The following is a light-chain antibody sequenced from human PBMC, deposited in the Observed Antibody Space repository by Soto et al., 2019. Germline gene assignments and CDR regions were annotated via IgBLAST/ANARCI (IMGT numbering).Light chain of an antibody. V-gene: IGKV3-20*01. CDR3: QQYGSALFT. CDR2: AAS. J-gene: IGKJ3*01. CDR1: QSVSSSY. Sequence: EIGLTQSPGTLSLSPGERPTLSCRASQSVSSSYLAWYQQKPGQAPRLLIYAASSRATGIPYRFSGSGSGTDFTLTSSRLEPEDFAVYYCQQYGSALFTFGPRTKVNIK.